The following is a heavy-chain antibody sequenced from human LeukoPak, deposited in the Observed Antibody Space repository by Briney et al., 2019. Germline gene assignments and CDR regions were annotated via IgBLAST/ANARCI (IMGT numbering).Heavy chain of an antibody. J-gene: IGHJ5*02. CDR2: IIPIFGTA. V-gene: IGHV1-69*01. D-gene: IGHD6-13*01. CDR3: ARDTAAGPNWFDP. Sequence: GSSVKVSCKASGGTFSSYAISWVRQAPGQGLEWMGGIIPIFGTANYAQKFQGRVTITADESTSTAYMELRSLRSGDTAVYYCARDTAAGPNWFDPWGQGTLVTVSS. CDR1: GGTFSSYA.